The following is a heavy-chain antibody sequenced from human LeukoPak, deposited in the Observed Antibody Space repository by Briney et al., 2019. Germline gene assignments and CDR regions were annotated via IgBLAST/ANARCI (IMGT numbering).Heavy chain of an antibody. Sequence: ASVKVSCKASGYTFSTYDINWVRQAPGQGLEWMGWMNPNSGNTGYAQEFQGRVAVTRDTSISTAYMELRSLISDDTAVYYCARGGTIYDTILEDPFDIWGQGTMVTVSS. CDR1: GYTFSTYD. D-gene: IGHD3-22*01. CDR2: MNPNSGNT. J-gene: IGHJ3*02. V-gene: IGHV1-8*01. CDR3: ARGGTIYDTILEDPFDI.